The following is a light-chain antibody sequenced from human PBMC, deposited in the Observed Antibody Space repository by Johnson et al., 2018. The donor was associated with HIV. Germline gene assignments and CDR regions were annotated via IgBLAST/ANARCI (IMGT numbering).Light chain of an antibody. CDR3: GTWDSSLSARV. CDR2: DNN. CDR1: SSNIGNNY. V-gene: IGLV1-51*01. J-gene: IGLJ1*01. Sequence: QSVLTQPPSVSAAPGQKVTISCSGSSSNIGNNYVSWYQQLPGTAPKLLIYDNNKRPSGIPDRFSGSKSGTSATLDITGLQTGDEADYYCGTWDSSLSARVFGTGTKVTVL.